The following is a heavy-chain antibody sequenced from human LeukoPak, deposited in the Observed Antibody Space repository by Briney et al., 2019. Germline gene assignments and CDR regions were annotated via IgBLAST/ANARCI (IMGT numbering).Heavy chain of an antibody. CDR3: AREFNSGSHAFEI. Sequence: PGGSLRLSCAASGFTFSSYSMNWVRQAPGKGLEWVSSISSSSSYIYYADSVKGRFTISRDNAKNSLYLQMNSLRAEDTAVYYCAREFNSGSHAFEIWGQGTMVTVSS. V-gene: IGHV3-21*01. CDR1: GFTFSSYS. D-gene: IGHD3-10*01. J-gene: IGHJ3*02. CDR2: ISSSSSYI.